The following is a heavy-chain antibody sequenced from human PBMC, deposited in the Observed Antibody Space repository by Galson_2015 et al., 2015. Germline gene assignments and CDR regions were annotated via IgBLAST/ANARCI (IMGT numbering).Heavy chain of an antibody. V-gene: IGHV3-21*01. Sequence: SLRLSCAASGFMFSDYTMNWVRQAPEKGLEWVSSISSAGHHIFYAESVRGRFTISRDNAKNSLFLQMSSLRAEDTAVYYCARDLRGLIIAPGDEGDVKFWGQGTLVTVSS. D-gene: IGHD3-10*01. J-gene: IGHJ4*02. CDR2: ISSAGHHI. CDR3: ARDLRGLIIAPGDEGDVKF. CDR1: GFMFSDYT.